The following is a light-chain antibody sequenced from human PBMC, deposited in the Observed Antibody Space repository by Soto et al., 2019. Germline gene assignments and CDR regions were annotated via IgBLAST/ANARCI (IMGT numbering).Light chain of an antibody. J-gene: IGLJ1*01. CDR2: DVT. Sequence: QSVLTQPAFVSGSPGQSITISCTGTSSDVGGYNFVSWYQQHPGEVPKLMIYDVTNRPSGVSNRFSGSKSGNTASLTISGLQAEDEADYYCSSYTSSSTLVFGTGTKLTVL. CDR3: SSYTSSSTLV. CDR1: SSDVGGYNF. V-gene: IGLV2-14*01.